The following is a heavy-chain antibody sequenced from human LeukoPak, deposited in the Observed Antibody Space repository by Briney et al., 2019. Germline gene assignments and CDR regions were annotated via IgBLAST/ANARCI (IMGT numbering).Heavy chain of an antibody. V-gene: IGHV4-4*07. CDR3: ARLAPGNYDILTGDPKVVFDY. Sequence: SETLSLTCTVSGDSISSYYWSWIREPAGEGLDWIGRISTTGSTHYNPPLKSRVTMSLDTSNNQFSLKLTSVTAADTAVYYCARLAPGNYDILTGDPKVVFDYWGQGALVTVSS. CDR1: GDSISSYY. J-gene: IGHJ4*02. CDR2: ISTTGST. D-gene: IGHD3-9*01.